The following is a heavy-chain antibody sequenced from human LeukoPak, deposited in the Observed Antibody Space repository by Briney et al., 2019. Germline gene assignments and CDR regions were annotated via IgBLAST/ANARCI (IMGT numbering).Heavy chain of an antibody. D-gene: IGHD5-18*01. CDR3: AKGFYGYSYGYYFDY. V-gene: IGHV3-23*01. CDR2: ISGSGGST. Sequence: AGGSLRLSCAASGFTFSSYAMSWVRQAPGKGLEWVSAISGSGGSTYYADSVKGRFTISRDNSKNMLYLQMNSLRAEDTAVYYCAKGFYGYSYGYYFDYWGQGTLVTVSS. J-gene: IGHJ4*02. CDR1: GFTFSSYA.